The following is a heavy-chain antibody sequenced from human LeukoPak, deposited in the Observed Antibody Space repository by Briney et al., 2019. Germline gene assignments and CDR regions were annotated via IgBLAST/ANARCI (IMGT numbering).Heavy chain of an antibody. Sequence: GGSLRLSCAASGFTFSDYWMSWVRQAPGKGLEWVANIKEDGSGKYYVDSVKGRFTISRDNAKNSLYLQMNSLRAEDTAVYYCARRGGYGDYRTPFDYWGQGTLVTVSS. V-gene: IGHV3-7*01. CDR1: GFTFSDYW. CDR3: ARRGGYGDYRTPFDY. J-gene: IGHJ4*02. CDR2: IKEDGSGK. D-gene: IGHD4-17*01.